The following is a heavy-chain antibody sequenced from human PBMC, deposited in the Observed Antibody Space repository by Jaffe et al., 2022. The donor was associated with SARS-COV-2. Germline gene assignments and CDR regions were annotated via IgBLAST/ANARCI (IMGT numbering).Heavy chain of an antibody. Sequence: QVQLVQSGAEVKKPGASVKVSCRASGYTSTAYWIHWVRQAPGQGLQWVGTINLFEGGADLAQIFEGRVTMTRDTSTTTVYMELSSLRSDDTAVYFCARDMQPHRSSWYLGHDKYGMDVWGQGAAVSVSS. J-gene: IGHJ6*02. CDR2: INLFEGGA. CDR3: ARDMQPHRSSWYLGHDKYGMDV. CDR1: GYTSTAYW. D-gene: IGHD6-13*01. V-gene: IGHV1-46*01.